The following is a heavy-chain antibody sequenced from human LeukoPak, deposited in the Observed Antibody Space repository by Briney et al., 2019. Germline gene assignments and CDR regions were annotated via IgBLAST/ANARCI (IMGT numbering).Heavy chain of an antibody. CDR1: GFSFSNYW. D-gene: IGHD5-24*01. CDR3: ARALGKLQPYYYYYGLDV. CDR2: IKQNGSEK. J-gene: IGHJ6*02. Sequence: GGSLRLSCAASGFSFSNYWMSWARQAPGKGLEWVASIKQNGSEKYYVDSVKGRFTVSRDNGKNSLYLQMNYLRVEDTAVYYCARALGKLQPYYYYYGLDVWGQGTTVTVSS. V-gene: IGHV3-7*01.